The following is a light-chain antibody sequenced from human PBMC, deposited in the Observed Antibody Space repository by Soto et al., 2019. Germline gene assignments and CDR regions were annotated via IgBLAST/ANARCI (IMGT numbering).Light chain of an antibody. CDR1: QSVSSNY. CDR3: QQYGGAPLT. Sequence: EIVLTQSPGTLSLSPGERATLSCRASQSVSSNYLAWYQQKPGQAPRLLISGASSRATGIPDRFSGSGSGTDFPLTISRLEPEDFAVYYCQQYGGAPLTFGGGTKVEIK. CDR2: GAS. J-gene: IGKJ4*01. V-gene: IGKV3-20*01.